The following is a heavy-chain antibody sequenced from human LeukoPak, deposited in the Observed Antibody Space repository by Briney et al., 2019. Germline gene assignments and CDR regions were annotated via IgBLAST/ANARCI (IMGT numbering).Heavy chain of an antibody. D-gene: IGHD5-24*01. CDR2: ISTSSTYM. CDR1: GFTFSSCG. CDR3: ARSLGGGVEMATVRLFDY. V-gene: IGHV3-21*06. Sequence: GGSLRLSCAASGFTFSSCGMNWVRQAPGKGLEWVSSISTSSTYMSYTDSVKGRFTISRDNAKNSLYLQMNSLRAEDTAVYYCARSLGGGVEMATVRLFDYWGQGTLVAVSS. J-gene: IGHJ4*02.